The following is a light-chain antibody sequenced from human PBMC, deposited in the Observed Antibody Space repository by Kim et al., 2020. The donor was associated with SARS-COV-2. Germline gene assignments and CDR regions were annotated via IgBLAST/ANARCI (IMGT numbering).Light chain of an antibody. CDR2: GKN. V-gene: IGLV3-19*01. J-gene: IGLJ2*01. CDR1: SLRSYY. CDR3: NSRDSNDNVV. Sequence: SSELTQDPAVSVALGQTVRITCQGDSLRSYYATRYQQKPGQAPILVIYGKNNRHSGIPDRFSGSSSGNTASLTITGTQAGDEADYYCNSRDSNDNVVFGG.